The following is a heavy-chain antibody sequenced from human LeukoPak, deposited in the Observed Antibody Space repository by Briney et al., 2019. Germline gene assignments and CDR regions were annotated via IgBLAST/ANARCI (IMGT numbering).Heavy chain of an antibody. V-gene: IGHV3-23*01. CDR3: AKEGYSSSWSYNWFDP. D-gene: IGHD6-13*01. J-gene: IGHJ5*02. CDR2: ISGSGGST. CDR1: GFTFSSYA. Sequence: GGSLRLSCAASGFTFSSYAMSWVRQAPGNGLEWVSAISGSGGSTYYADSVKGRFTISRDNSKNTLYLQMNSLRAEDTAVYYCAKEGYSSSWSYNWFDPWGQGTLVTVSS.